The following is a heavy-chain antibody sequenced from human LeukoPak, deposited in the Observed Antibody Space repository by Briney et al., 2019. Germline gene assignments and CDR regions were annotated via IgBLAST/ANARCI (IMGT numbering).Heavy chain of an antibody. CDR3: ARGAAAGRGWFDY. D-gene: IGHD6-13*01. Sequence: SETLSLTCAVSGGSISSGGYSWSWIRQPPGKGLGWIGYIYHSGSTYYNPSLKSRVTISVDRSKNQFSLKLSSVTAADTAVYYCARGAAAGRGWFDYWGQGTLVTVSS. V-gene: IGHV4-30-2*01. CDR2: IYHSGST. CDR1: GGSISSGGYS. J-gene: IGHJ4*02.